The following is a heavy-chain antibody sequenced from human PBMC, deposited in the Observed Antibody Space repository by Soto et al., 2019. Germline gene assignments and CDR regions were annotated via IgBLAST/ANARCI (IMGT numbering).Heavy chain of an antibody. D-gene: IGHD3-10*01. V-gene: IGHV3-30-3*01. J-gene: IGHJ6*02. CDR3: ARSDIVGGGMDV. CDR1: GFTFSSYA. Sequence: GCLRLSCAASGFTFSSYAMHWVRQAPGKGLEWVAVISYDGSNKYYADSVKGRFTISRDNSKNTLYLQMNSLRAEDTAVYYCARSDIVGGGMDVWGQGTTVTVSS. CDR2: ISYDGSNK.